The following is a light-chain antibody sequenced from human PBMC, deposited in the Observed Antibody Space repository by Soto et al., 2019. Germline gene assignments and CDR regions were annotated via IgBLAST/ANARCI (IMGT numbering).Light chain of an antibody. J-gene: IGKJ4*01. CDR2: WAS. CDR1: QSVLYSSNNKNY. Sequence: DIVITQSPDSLAVSLGERATINCKSSQSVLYSSNNKNYLAWYQQKPGQPPKLILYWASTRESGVPDRFSGSGSGTDFTLTISSLQAEDVAVYYCQQFYGTPLTFGGGTKVEIK. V-gene: IGKV4-1*01. CDR3: QQFYGTPLT.